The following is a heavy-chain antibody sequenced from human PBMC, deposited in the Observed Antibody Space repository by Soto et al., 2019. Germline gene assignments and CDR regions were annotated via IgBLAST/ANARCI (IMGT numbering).Heavy chain of an antibody. J-gene: IGHJ4*02. CDR3: TRGLLTDHLDY. CDR2: ISYDGSNQ. Sequence: GGSLRLSCAASGFTFDTYAMHWVRQAPGKGLEWVAVISYDGSNQFYAGSVKGRFTVSRDNSKNTLYLQMNSLRNDDTAVYYCTRGLLTDHLDYWGQGALVTVSS. V-gene: IGHV3-30-3*01. CDR1: GFTFDTYA.